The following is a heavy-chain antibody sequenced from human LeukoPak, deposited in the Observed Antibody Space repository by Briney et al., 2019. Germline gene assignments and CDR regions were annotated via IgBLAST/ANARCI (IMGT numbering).Heavy chain of an antibody. D-gene: IGHD1-1*01. CDR2: IYYSGST. V-gene: IGHV4-59*08. CDR1: GDSLSNKY. CDR3: ARGCWTLDY. Sequence: SERLSLTCTVSGDSLSNKYWTWIRQPPGKGLEWIGYIYYSGSTNYNPSLKSRVTLSVDTSKNQLSLKLTSVTATDTAVYYCARGCWTLDYWGKGTLVTVSS. J-gene: IGHJ4*02.